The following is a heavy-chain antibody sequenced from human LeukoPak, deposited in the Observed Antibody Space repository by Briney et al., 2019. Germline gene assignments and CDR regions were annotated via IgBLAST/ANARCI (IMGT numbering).Heavy chain of an antibody. J-gene: IGHJ4*02. V-gene: IGHV3-7*01. D-gene: IGHD3-9*01. Sequence: GGSLRLSCAASGFTFSSYWMSWVRQAPGKGLEWVANIKQDGSEKYYVDSVKGRFTISRDNAKNSLYLQMNSLRAEDTAVYYCARDPDTGYYEFDYWGQGTLVTVSS. CDR3: ARDPDTGYYEFDY. CDR1: GFTFSSYW. CDR2: IKQDGSEK.